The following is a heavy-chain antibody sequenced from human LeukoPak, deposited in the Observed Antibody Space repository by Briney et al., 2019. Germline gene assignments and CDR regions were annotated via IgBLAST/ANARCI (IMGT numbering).Heavy chain of an antibody. D-gene: IGHD3-22*01. V-gene: IGHV1-2*02. CDR3: ARGPHYYDPPDY. CDR2: INPNSGGT. J-gene: IGHJ4*02. CDR1: GYTFTGYY. Sequence: GASVKDSCQASGYTFTGYYMYWVGQAPGQGREWVGWINPNSGGTNYAQKFQGRVTMTRDTSISTAYMELSRLGSDDTAVYYSARGPHYYDPPDYWGQGTLVTVSS.